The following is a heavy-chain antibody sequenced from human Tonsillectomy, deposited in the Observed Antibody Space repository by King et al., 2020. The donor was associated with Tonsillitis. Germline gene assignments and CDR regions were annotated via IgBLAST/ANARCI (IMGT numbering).Heavy chain of an antibody. CDR2: IFPISVTA. V-gene: IGHV1-69*01. D-gene: IGHD5-18*01. Sequence: VQLVESGAEVKKPGSSVKVSCKASGGTFSRYAINWVRQAPGQGLEWRGGIFPISVTANYAQKFQGRGTITADESTSTAYMELSSLRSEDTAVYYCARDASYGYGIDYWGQGTLVTVSS. J-gene: IGHJ4*02. CDR3: ARDASYGYGIDY. CDR1: GGTFSRYA.